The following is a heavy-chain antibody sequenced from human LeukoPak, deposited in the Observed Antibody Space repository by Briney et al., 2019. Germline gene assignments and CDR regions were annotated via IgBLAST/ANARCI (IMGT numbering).Heavy chain of an antibody. CDR3: ARDPPSHYDFWSGYENWYFDL. CDR1: GFTFSSYS. D-gene: IGHD3-3*01. Sequence: AGGSLRLSCAASGFTFSSYSMNWVRQAPGKGLEWVSSISSSSSYIYYADSVKGRFTISRDNAKNSLYLQMNSLRAEDTAVYYCARDPPSHYDFWSGYENWYFDLWGRGTLVTVSS. V-gene: IGHV3-21*01. J-gene: IGHJ2*01. CDR2: ISSSSSYI.